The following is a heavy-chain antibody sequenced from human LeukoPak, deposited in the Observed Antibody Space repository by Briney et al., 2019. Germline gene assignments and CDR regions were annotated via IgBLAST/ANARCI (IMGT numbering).Heavy chain of an antibody. Sequence: GASVKLSCKASGFSFTSFGVTWVRQAPGQGLEWMGWISTYTGVTHYAEKFEDRVTMSIDTSTTTAYMELRSLRYDDTAVYYCARDSDYSGNGNGDWFDPWGQGTVVTVSS. V-gene: IGHV1-18*04. CDR3: ARDSDYSGNGNGDWFDP. J-gene: IGHJ5*02. CDR2: ISTYTGVT. D-gene: IGHD4-11*01. CDR1: GFSFTSFG.